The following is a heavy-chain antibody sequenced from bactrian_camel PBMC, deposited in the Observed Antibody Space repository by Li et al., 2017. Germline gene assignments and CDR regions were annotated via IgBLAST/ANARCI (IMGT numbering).Heavy chain of an antibody. CDR2: YINTRSA. D-gene: IGHD5*01. V-gene: IGHV3S53*01. CDR3: AAEGALNGGICYGNPNY. CDR1: GSIYDTMC. J-gene: IGHJ4*01. Sequence: HVQLVESGGGSVQAGGSLRLSCASSGSIYDTMCMAWFRQAPGKEREEVAVAYINTRSAKYADFVKGRFTISQDNRKNTVYLQMNSLKTEDTATYYCAAEGALNGGICYGNPNYWGQGTQVTVSS.